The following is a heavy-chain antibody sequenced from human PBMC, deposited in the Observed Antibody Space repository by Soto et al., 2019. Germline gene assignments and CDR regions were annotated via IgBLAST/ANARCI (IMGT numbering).Heavy chain of an antibody. CDR2: IYYSGST. CDR3: ARESEVGGNFDY. CDR1: GGSVSRGSYY. V-gene: IGHV4-61*01. J-gene: IGHJ4*02. Sequence: SETLSLTCTVSGGSVSRGSYYWSWIRQPPGKGLEWIGYIYYSGSTNYNPSLKSRVTISVDTSKNQFSLKLSSVTAADTAVYYCARESEVGGNFDYWGQGTLVTVSS. D-gene: IGHD2-15*01.